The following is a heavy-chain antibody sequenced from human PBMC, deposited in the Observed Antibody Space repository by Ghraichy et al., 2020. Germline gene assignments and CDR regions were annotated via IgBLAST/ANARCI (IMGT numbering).Heavy chain of an antibody. CDR2: ISYDGSSK. Sequence: GGSLRLSCVASGFIFNSYAMHWVRHAPGKGLEWVALISYDGSSKYYADYVKGRFTISRDNSKNTVSLQMNSLTVEDTAVYYCAKVGSGLTGYFDFWGQGTLVSVSS. V-gene: IGHV3-30*04. D-gene: IGHD2-15*01. J-gene: IGHJ4*02. CDR3: AKVGSGLTGYFDF. CDR1: GFIFNSYA.